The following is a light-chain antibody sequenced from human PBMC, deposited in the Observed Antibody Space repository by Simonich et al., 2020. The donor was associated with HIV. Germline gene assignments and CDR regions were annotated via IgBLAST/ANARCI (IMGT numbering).Light chain of an antibody. Sequence: QSALTQPRSVSGSPGQSVTISCTGTSSDVGNYNYVSWYQQHPGQAPKLMIYDVSKRPSGVPDRFSGSKSGNTASLTISGLQAEDEADYYCCSYAGIYTYVFGTGTKVTVL. J-gene: IGLJ1*01. V-gene: IGLV2-11*01. CDR1: SSDVGNYNY. CDR3: CSYAGIYTYV. CDR2: DVS.